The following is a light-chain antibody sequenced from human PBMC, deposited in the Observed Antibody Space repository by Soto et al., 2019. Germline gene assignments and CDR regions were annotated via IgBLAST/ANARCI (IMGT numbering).Light chain of an antibody. CDR1: QSALHSSNTKNY. CDR3: QQYYGTPRT. V-gene: IGKV4-1*01. CDR2: WAS. Sequence: DIVMTQTPDSLAVSLGERATINCKSSQSALHSSNTKNYLAWYQQKPGQPPRLLIYWASTRESGVPDRFSGGGYGTDFSLTISSLQAEDLEVYYCQQYYGTPRTFGQGTRVEIK. J-gene: IGKJ1*01.